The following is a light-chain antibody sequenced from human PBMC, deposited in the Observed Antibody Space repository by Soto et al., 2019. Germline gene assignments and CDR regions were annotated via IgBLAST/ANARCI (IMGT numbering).Light chain of an antibody. CDR2: DVT. CDR1: NSDVGDYNY. J-gene: IGLJ2*01. V-gene: IGLV2-14*01. Sequence: QSALTQPASVSGSPGQSITISCTGTNSDVGDYNYVSWYQQHPGKAPKLMIYDVTNRPSGVSNRFSGSKSGNTASLTISGLQAEDEAAYYCTSYTITSTHVLFGGGTKLTVL. CDR3: TSYTITSTHVL.